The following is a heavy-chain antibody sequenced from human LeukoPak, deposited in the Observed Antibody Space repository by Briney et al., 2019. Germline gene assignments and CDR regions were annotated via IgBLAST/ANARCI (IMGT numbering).Heavy chain of an antibody. V-gene: IGHV4-4*09. CDR2: IYTSGST. D-gene: IGHD3-22*01. CDR1: GGSISSYY. J-gene: IGHJ3*02. CDR3: ARRSSTAHYDSSGYYSKAFDI. Sequence: SETLSLTCTVSGGSISSYYWSWIRQPPGKGLEWIGYIYTSGSTNYNPSLKSRVTISVDTSKNQFSLKLSSVTAADTAVYYCARRSSTAHYDSSGYYSKAFDIWGQGTMVTVSS.